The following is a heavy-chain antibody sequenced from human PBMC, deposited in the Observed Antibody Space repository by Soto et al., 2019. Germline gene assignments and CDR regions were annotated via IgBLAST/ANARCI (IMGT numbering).Heavy chain of an antibody. CDR1: GFTFSSYA. CDR2: ISYDGSNK. CDR3: AREVEEGMTTVTMTVPLLDY. Sequence: GGSLRLSCAASGFTFSSYAMHWVRQAPGKGLEWVAVISYDGSNKYYADSVKGRFTISRDNSKNTLYLQMNSLRAEDTAVYYCAREVEEGMTTVTMTVPLLDYWGQGTLVTVSS. J-gene: IGHJ4*02. D-gene: IGHD4-17*01. V-gene: IGHV3-30-3*01.